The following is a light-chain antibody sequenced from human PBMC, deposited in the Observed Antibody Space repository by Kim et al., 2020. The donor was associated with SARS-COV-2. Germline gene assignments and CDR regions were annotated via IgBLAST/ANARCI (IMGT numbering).Light chain of an antibody. V-gene: IGLV2-23*01. CDR3: CSYAGSTSWV. Sequence: QSALTQPASVSGSPGQSITISCTGTSSDVGGYNLVSWYQQHPGRGPKLMIYEGTKRPSGVSNRFSGSKSGNTASLTISGLQAEDEADYYCCSYAGSTSWVFGGGTQLTVL. CDR1: SSDVGGYNL. J-gene: IGLJ3*02. CDR2: EGT.